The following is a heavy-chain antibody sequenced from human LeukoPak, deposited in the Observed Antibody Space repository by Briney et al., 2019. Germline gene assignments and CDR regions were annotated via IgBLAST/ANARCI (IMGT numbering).Heavy chain of an antibody. CDR3: ARGFYEFEDSGYYFDF. V-gene: IGHV3-66*02. D-gene: IGHD3-22*01. CDR1: GFIVSRNY. CDR2: IYRGGNT. Sequence: GGSLRLSCAASGFIVSRNYMNWVRQGPGKGLEWVSVIYRGGNTFYTDSVRGRFTISRDNSKNILYLQMNSLRPEDTAVYYCARGFYEFEDSGYYFDFWGQGTLVTVSS. J-gene: IGHJ4*02.